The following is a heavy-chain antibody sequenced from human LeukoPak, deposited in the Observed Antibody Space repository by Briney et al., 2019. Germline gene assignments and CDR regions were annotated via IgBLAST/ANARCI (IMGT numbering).Heavy chain of an antibody. J-gene: IGHJ4*02. CDR1: GFTFSSYA. D-gene: IGHD4-17*01. CDR2: ISGSGGST. V-gene: IGHV3-23*01. Sequence: GGSLRLSCAASGFTFSSYAMHWVRQAPGKGLEWVSSISGSGGSTWYADSVKGRFTISRDNSKNTLYLQMNSLRAEDTAVYYCAKDLHGDYVRWGDYWGQGTLVTVSS. CDR3: AKDLHGDYVRWGDY.